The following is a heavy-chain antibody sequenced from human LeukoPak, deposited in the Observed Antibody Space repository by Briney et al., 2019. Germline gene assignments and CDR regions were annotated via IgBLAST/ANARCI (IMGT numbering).Heavy chain of an antibody. CDR3: AKDKVRIKGLDPYYFDC. CDR1: GFTFSSYA. D-gene: IGHD6-19*01. V-gene: IGHV3-23*01. J-gene: IGHJ4*02. CDR2: TSGSDGST. Sequence: GVSLRLSCAASGFTFSSYAMSWVRQAPGKGLEWVSGTSGSDGSTNYADSVKGRLTISRDNSKNTLYLKMNSLRAEDTAVYYCAKDKVRIKGLDPYYFDCWGQGTLVTVSS.